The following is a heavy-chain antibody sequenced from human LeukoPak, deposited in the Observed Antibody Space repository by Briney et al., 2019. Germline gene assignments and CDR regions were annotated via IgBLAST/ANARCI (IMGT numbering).Heavy chain of an antibody. V-gene: IGHV4-59*08. J-gene: IGHJ4*02. CDR2: IYYSGST. CDR3: ARYATVTAYFDY. CDR1: GGSISSYY. Sequence: PSETLSLTCTVSGGSISSYYWSWIRQPPGKGLEWIGYIYYSGSTNYNPSLKSRVTISVDTPKNQFSLKLSSVTAADTAVYYCARYATVTAYFDYWGQGTLVTVSS. D-gene: IGHD4-17*01.